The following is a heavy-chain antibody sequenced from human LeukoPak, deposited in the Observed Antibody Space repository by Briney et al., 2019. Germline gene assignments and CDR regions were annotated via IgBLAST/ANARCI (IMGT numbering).Heavy chain of an antibody. V-gene: IGHV4-59*05. D-gene: IGHD1-26*01. CDR1: GGSFSGYY. Sequence: PSETLSLTCAVYGGSFSGYYWSWIRQPPGKGLEWIGSIYYSGSTYYNPSLKSRVTISVDTSKNQFSLKLSSVTAADTAVYYCAGGGRGATTYLYFDYWGQGTLVTVSS. J-gene: IGHJ4*02. CDR2: IYYSGST. CDR3: AGGGRGATTYLYFDY.